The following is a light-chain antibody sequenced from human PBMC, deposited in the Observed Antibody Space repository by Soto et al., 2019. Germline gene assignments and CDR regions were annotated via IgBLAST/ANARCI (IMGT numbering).Light chain of an antibody. J-gene: IGKJ1*01. CDR1: QSVSSY. CDR3: RQRSNWPPWT. CDR2: DAS. Sequence: ELVLTQSPATLSLSPGERATLSCRASQSVSSYLAWYQQKPGQAPRLLIYDASNLATGVPARFSGSGSGTGFALTISSLAPGDFGVYYCRQRSNWPPWTVGQGAKVEIK. V-gene: IGKV3-11*01.